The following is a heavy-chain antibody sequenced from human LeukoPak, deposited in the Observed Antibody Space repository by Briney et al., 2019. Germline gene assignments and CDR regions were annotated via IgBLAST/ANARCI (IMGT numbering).Heavy chain of an antibody. D-gene: IGHD1-26*01. CDR1: GYTFTGYY. J-gene: IGHJ3*02. CDR3: AGDDVVGAPRSPGAFDI. CDR2: INPNSGGT. V-gene: IGHV1-2*02. Sequence: ASVKVSCKASGYTFTGYYMHGVRQAPGQGREWMVGINPNSGGTNYAQKFQGRVTMTRDTYISTAYMALSRLRSDDTAVYYCAGDDVVGAPRSPGAFDIWGQGTMVTVSS.